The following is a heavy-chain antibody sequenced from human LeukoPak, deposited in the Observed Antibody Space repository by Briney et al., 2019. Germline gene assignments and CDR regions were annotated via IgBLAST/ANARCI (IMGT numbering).Heavy chain of an antibody. V-gene: IGHV4-39*07. CDR3: AREVLLNYYCMDV. Sequence: SETLSLTCIVSGGSLSSSSYYWGWIRQPPGKGLEWIGNIYYSGSTHYNPSLKSRVTISVDTSKNQFSLKLSSVTAADTAVYYCAREVLLNYYCMDVWGKGTTVTVSS. CDR1: GGSLSSSSYY. D-gene: IGHD3-10*01. CDR2: IYYSGST. J-gene: IGHJ6*03.